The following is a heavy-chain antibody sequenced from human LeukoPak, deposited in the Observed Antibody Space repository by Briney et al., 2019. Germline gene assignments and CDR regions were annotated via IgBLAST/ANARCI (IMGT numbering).Heavy chain of an antibody. CDR3: ARDGLYSYGPGDKYFDY. CDR1: GFTFSSYE. J-gene: IGHJ4*02. CDR2: ISSSGSTI. Sequence: PGGSLRPSCAASGFTFSSYEMNWVRQAPGKGLEWVSYISSSGSTIYYADSVKGRFTISRDNAKNSLYLQMNSLRAEDTAVYYCARDGLYSYGPGDKYFDYWGQGTLVTVSS. D-gene: IGHD5-18*01. V-gene: IGHV3-48*03.